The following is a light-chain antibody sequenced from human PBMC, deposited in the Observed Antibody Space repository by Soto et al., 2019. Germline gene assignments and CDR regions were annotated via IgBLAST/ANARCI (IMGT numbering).Light chain of an antibody. CDR3: CSYAGSYPYV. V-gene: IGLV2-11*01. Sequence: QSFITQPRAVAGSPGKSVTISCTGTSSDVGGYNYVTWYQQHPGKAPKLMIYDVSKRPSGVPDRFSGSKSGNTASLTISGLQAEDEADYYCCSYAGSYPYVFGTGTKVTVL. CDR1: SSDVGGYNY. CDR2: DVS. J-gene: IGLJ1*01.